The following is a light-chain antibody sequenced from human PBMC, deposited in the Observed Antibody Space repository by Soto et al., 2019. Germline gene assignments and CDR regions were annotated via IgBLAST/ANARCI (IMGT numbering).Light chain of an antibody. CDR2: GAS. CDR3: QQYNNWPPDRT. CDR1: QSVSSN. V-gene: IGKV3-15*01. Sequence: EIVMTQSPATLSVSPGERATLSCRASQSVSSNLAWYQQKPGQAPRLLIYGASTRATGIPARFSGSGSGTEFTLTISSLHSEAFAIYFCQQYNNWPPDRTVGQRTKVEIK. J-gene: IGKJ1*01.